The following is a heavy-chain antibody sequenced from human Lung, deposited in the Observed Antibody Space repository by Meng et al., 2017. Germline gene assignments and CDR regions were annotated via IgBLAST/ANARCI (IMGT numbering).Heavy chain of an antibody. D-gene: IGHD4-11*01. J-gene: IGHJ4*02. CDR3: ARGPTTMAHDFDY. Sequence: GQLLRWGSGLLKPSETLALTCVFCGGYFSDYYWNWIRQPPGKGLDGIGEINHSGSTNYNPSLESRATISVDTSQNNLSLKLSSVTAADSAVYYCARGPTTMAHDFDYWGQGTLVTVSS. CDR2: INHSGST. V-gene: IGHV4-34*01. CDR1: GGYFSDYY.